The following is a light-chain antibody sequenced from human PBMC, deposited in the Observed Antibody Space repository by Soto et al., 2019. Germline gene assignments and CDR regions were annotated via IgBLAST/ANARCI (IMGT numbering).Light chain of an antibody. J-gene: IGKJ1*01. V-gene: IGKV3-20*01. CDR2: GAS. Sequence: EIVFTQSPGTLSLSPGDRATLFCRASQSVTSSYLAWYQQKPGQAPRLLIYGASTRASGTPDRFSGSGSGTAFTGTAFTLTISGLEPEDSAVYYCQQFDTTPWTFGQGTKVEI. CDR1: QSVTSSY. CDR3: QQFDTTPWT.